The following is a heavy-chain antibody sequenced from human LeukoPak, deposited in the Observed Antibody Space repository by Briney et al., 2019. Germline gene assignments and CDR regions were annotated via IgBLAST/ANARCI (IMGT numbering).Heavy chain of an antibody. D-gene: IGHD2-15*01. CDR1: GGSITISDYY. CDR3: ASHCSGGSCYEGYNWFDP. Sequence: PSETLSLTCTVSGGSITISDYYWGWIRLPPGKGLEWIGTISHTGTTYYNPSLQSRVTISVDKSKNQFSLKLSSVTAADTAVYYCASHCSGGSCYEGYNWFDPWGQGTLVTVSS. V-gene: IGHV4-39*01. J-gene: IGHJ5*02. CDR2: ISHTGTT.